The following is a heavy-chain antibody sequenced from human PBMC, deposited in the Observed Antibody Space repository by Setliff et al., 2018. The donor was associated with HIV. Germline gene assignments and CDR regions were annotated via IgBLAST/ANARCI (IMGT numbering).Heavy chain of an antibody. CDR2: ISGSGSVI. CDR3: ARGDYYDRSFEA. J-gene: IGHJ5*02. D-gene: IGHD3-22*01. Sequence: GGSLRLSCAASRFTFSSYAMSWVRQAPGKGLEWVSYISGSGSVIFYADSVKGRFTISRDNAKNSLYLQMNSLRAEDTAVYYCARGDYYDRSFEAWGQGTLVTVSS. CDR1: RFTFSSYA. V-gene: IGHV3-21*04.